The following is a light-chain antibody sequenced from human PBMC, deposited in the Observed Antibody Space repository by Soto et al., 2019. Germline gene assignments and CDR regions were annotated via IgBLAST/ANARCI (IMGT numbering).Light chain of an antibody. CDR1: QSISSW. CDR3: QQYNSYPWT. V-gene: IGKV1-5*01. CDR2: DAS. Sequence: DIQMTQYPSTLSASVGDRVTITCRASQSISSWLAWYQQKPGKAPKLLIYDASSLESGVPSRFSGSGFGTEFTLTISSLQPDDFATYHCQQYNSYPWTFGQGTKVEIK. J-gene: IGKJ1*01.